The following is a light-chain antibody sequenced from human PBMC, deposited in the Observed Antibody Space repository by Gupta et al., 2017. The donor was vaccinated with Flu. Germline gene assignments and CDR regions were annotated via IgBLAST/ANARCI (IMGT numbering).Light chain of an antibody. CDR3: QQAKSFPLT. CDR2: DAS. Sequence: DIQVTQSPSSVSASVGDRVTITCRASQGISNWLAWYQQRPGKAPKLLIYDASSVQSGVPSRFSGSGSGTDFTLTISSLQPEDSGTYYCQQAKSFPLTFGGGTRVEIK. CDR1: QGISNW. J-gene: IGKJ4*01. V-gene: IGKV1D-12*01.